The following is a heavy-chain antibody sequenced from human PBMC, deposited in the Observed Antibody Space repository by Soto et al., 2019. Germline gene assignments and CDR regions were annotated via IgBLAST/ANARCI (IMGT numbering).Heavy chain of an antibody. CDR1: GFTFSSYS. CDR2: ISSSSSTI. V-gene: IGHV3-48*02. Sequence: GGSLRLSCAASGFTFSSYSMNWVRQAPGKGLEWVSYISSSSSTIYYADSVKGRFTISRDKAKNSLYLQMNSLRDEDTAVYYCARDRGASGSYYTFDYWGQGTLVTVSS. CDR3: ARDRGASGSYYTFDY. D-gene: IGHD3-10*01. J-gene: IGHJ4*02.